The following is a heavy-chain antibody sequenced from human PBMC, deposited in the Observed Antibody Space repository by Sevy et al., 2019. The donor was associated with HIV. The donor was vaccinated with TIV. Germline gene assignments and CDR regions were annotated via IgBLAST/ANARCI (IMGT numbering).Heavy chain of an antibody. CDR1: VYSISSGYQ. CDR3: ARVAAY. D-gene: IGHD6-25*01. J-gene: IGHJ4*02. CDR2: IYHSGST. V-gene: IGHV4-38-2*01. Sequence: SETLSLTCAVSVYSISSGYQWGWIRQPPGKGLEWIGTIYHSGSTYYNPSLKSRVTISVDTSKNQFSLKVNSMTAADTAVYFCARVAAYWGQGILVTVSS.